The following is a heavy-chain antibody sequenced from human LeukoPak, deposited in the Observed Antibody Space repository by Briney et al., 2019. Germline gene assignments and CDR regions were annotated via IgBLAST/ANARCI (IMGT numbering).Heavy chain of an antibody. D-gene: IGHD3-22*01. V-gene: IGHV3-23*01. Sequence: GGALRLSCAASGFTFSSYAMSWVRQAPGKGLEWVSGISGSGGSTYYADYVKGRFTISRDNSKNTLYLQMNSLRAEDTAIYYCAKHSHDGSAPYYEVQLDYWGQGTLVTVSS. CDR3: AKHSHDGSAPYYEVQLDY. CDR2: ISGSGGST. J-gene: IGHJ4*02. CDR1: GFTFSSYA.